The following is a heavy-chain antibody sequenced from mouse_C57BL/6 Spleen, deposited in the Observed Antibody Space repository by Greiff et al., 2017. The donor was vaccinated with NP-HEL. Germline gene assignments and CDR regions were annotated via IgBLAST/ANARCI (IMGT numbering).Heavy chain of an antibody. J-gene: IGHJ2*01. CDR1: GYTFTSYW. CDR2: IDPSDSYT. D-gene: IGHD1-1*01. V-gene: IGHV1-50*01. Sequence: VQLQQPGAELVKPGASVKLSCKASGYTFTSYWMQWVKQRPGQGLEWIGEIDPSDSYTNYNQKFKGKATLTVDTSASTAYMQLSSLTSEDSAVYYCARYYGSSYRNFDYWGQGTTLTVSS. CDR3: ARYYGSSYRNFDY.